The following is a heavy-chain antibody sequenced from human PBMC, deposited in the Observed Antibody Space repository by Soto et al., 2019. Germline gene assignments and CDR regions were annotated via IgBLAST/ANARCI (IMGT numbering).Heavy chain of an antibody. J-gene: IGHJ4*02. CDR3: AGGTGWIFDY. CDR1: GFTFSSYW. CDR2: IKQDGSEK. D-gene: IGHD2-15*01. Sequence: VQLVESGGGLVQPGGSLRLSCSASGFTFSSYWMTWVRQAPGKGLEWVANIKQDGSEKYYVDSVKGRFTISRDNAKNSLYLQMDSLRAEDTAVYYCAGGTGWIFDYWGQGTLVTVSS. V-gene: IGHV3-7*01.